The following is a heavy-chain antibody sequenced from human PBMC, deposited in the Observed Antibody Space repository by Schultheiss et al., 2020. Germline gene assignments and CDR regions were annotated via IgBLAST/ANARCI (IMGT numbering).Heavy chain of an antibody. D-gene: IGHD6-19*01. CDR1: GGSFSGYY. Sequence: SETLSLTCAVYGGSFSGYYWSWIRQPPGKGLEWIGYIYYSGSTNYNPSLKSRVTISVDTSKNQFSLKLTSVTAADTAVYYCASRSPNTGWSFDNWGQGTLVTVSS. CDR2: IYYSGST. V-gene: IGHV4-34*11. J-gene: IGHJ4*02. CDR3: ASRSPNTGWSFDN.